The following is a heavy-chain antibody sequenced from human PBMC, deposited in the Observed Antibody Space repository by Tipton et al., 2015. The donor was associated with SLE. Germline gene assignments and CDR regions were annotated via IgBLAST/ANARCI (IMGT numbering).Heavy chain of an antibody. V-gene: IGHV3-43*01. D-gene: IGHD6-6*01. CDR3: ARGLEYASSLSGLDL. Sequence: SLRLSCAASGFTFDDYTMHWVRQAPGKGLEWVSLISWDGGSTYYADSVKGRFTISRDNSKNSLYLQMNGLRAEDTAVYYCARGLEYASSLSGLDLWGQGTVVSVSS. J-gene: IGHJ3*01. CDR2: ISWDGGST. CDR1: GFTFDDYT.